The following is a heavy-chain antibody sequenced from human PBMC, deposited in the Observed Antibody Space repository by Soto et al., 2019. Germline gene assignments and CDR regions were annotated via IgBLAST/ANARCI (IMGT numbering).Heavy chain of an antibody. CDR3: ARDVAGYEQNYYYYMDV. D-gene: IGHD6-19*01. V-gene: IGHV4-59*01. J-gene: IGHJ6*03. Sequence: PSETLSLACTVCGGSISSYYWSWIRQPPGKGLEWIGYIYYSGSTNYNPSLKSRVTISVDTSKNQFSLKLSSVTAADTAVYYCARDVAGYEQNYYYYMDVWGKGTTVTVSS. CDR1: GGSISSYY. CDR2: IYYSGST.